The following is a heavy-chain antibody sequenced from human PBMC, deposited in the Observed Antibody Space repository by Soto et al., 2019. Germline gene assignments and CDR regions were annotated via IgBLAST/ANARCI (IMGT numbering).Heavy chain of an antibody. J-gene: IGHJ4*02. D-gene: IGHD4-4*01. CDR2: IYRSGVT. CDR3: ATRMTTADY. CDR1: GDSSSTSTYS. Sequence: SEPLSLTCSFYGDSSSTSTYSWSWIRQPPGKALEWVGFIYRSGVTSYNPSLKSRVSISLDTSKNQFSLKLSSVTAADTAVYYCATRMTTADYWGQGTLVTSPQ. V-gene: IGHV4-61*01.